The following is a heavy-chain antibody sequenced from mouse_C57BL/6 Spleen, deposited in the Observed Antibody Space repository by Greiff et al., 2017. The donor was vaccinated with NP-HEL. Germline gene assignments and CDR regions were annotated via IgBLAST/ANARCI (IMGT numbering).Heavy chain of an antibody. D-gene: IGHD3-2*02. CDR3: ARSEAAQAKYYFDY. Sequence: VQLQQPGAELVRPGTSVKLSCKASGYTFTSYWMHWVKQRPGQGLEWIGVIDPSDSYTNYNQKFKGKATLTADKSSSTAYMELRSLTSEDSAVYFCARSEAAQAKYYFDYWGQGTTLTVSS. CDR1: GYTFTSYW. CDR2: IDPSDSYT. V-gene: IGHV1-59*01. J-gene: IGHJ2*01.